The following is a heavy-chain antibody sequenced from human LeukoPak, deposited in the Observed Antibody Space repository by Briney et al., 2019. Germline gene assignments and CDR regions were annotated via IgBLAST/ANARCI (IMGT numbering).Heavy chain of an antibody. J-gene: IGHJ5*02. D-gene: IGHD3-22*01. CDR3: CGTYDSSGYYWKFDP. V-gene: IGHV4-59*11. Sequence: KPSETLSLTCTVSGVSISSHYWSWLRQPPGKGLEWIGYIYYSGSTNYNPSLKSRVTISVDTSKNQFSLKLSSVTAADTAVYYCCGTYDSSGYYWKFDPWGQGTLVTVSS. CDR2: IYYSGST. CDR1: GVSISSHY.